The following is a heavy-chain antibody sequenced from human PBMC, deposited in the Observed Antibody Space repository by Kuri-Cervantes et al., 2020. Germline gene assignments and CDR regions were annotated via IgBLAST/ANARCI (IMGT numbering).Heavy chain of an antibody. CDR1: GFTFSSYG. J-gene: IGHJ4*02. D-gene: IGHD5-12*01. V-gene: IGHV3-33*01. Sequence: GESLKISCAASGFTFSSYGMHWVRQAPGKGLEWVAVIWYDGSNKYYADSVKGRFTISRDNSKNTLYLQMNSLRAEDTAVYYCAIMGYSGYDFFYWGQGTLVTVSS. CDR2: IWYDGSNK. CDR3: AIMGYSGYDFFY.